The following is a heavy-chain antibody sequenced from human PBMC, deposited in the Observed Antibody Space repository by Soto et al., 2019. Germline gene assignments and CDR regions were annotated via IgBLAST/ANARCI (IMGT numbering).Heavy chain of an antibody. J-gene: IGHJ4*02. D-gene: IGHD1-1*01. V-gene: IGHV1-18*01. CDR1: GYAFTTYG. CDR3: ERGRYGDY. Sequence: GASVKVSCKGSGYAFTTYGITWVRQAPGQGLEWMGWISAHNGNTNYAQKLQGRVTVTRDTSTSTAYMELRSLRSDDTAVYYCERGRYGDYWGQGALVTVSS. CDR2: ISAHNGNT.